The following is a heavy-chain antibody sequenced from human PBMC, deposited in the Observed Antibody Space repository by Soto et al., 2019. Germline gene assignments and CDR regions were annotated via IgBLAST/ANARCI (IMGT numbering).Heavy chain of an antibody. CDR1: GGSFSSFG. D-gene: IGHD5-12*01. J-gene: IGHJ1*01. CDR3: AREGSGYNL. V-gene: IGHV1-69*01. Sequence: QVQLVQSGAELKKPGSSVKVSCKASGGSFSSFGISWVRQAPGQGLEWMGGIIPVFGRPNYAQRFRGRLTITADESTNTVYLELIDLRSEDTAVYYCAREGSGYNLWDQGTQVTVSS. CDR2: IIPVFGRP.